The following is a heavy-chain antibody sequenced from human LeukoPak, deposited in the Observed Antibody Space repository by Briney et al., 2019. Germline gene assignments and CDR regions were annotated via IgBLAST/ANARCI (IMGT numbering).Heavy chain of an antibody. Sequence: SQTLSLTCAISGDSVSSNSVACHWIRQSPSRGLEWLGRTYYGSKWNYNYAVSVKSRITIDPDTSKNQFSLHLNSLTPKDTAVYFCAREYINVLDYWGQGTLVTVSS. CDR2: TYYGSKWNY. D-gene: IGHD4/OR15-4a*01. V-gene: IGHV6-1*01. J-gene: IGHJ4*02. CDR1: GDSVSSNSVA. CDR3: AREYINVLDY.